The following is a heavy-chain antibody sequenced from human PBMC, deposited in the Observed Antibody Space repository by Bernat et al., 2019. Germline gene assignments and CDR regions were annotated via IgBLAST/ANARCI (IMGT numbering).Heavy chain of an antibody. CDR3: ARGGCSCGNCYNFDY. CDR2: IYYSGST. J-gene: IGHJ4*02. CDR1: GGSVSSGNYY. D-gene: IGHD2-15*01. Sequence: QVQLQESGPGLVKPSETLSLTCTVSGGSVSSGNYYWSWIRQPPGKGLEWIGYIYYSGSTNYNPSLKSRVTISVDKSKNQFSLKLSSVTAADTAVYYCARGGCSCGNCYNFDYWGQGTLVTVSS. V-gene: IGHV4-61*01.